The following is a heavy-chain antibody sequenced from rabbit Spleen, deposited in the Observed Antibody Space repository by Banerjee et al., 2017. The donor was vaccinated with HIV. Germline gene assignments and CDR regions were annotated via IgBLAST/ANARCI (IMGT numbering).Heavy chain of an antibody. CDR1: GVSFTNNNY. CDR2: IDTGRSGFT. J-gene: IGHJ2*01. V-gene: IGHV1S40*01. Sequence: QSLEESGGDLVKPGASLTLTCTASGVSFTNNNYMCWVRQAPGKGLEWIACIDTGRSGFTYFASWAKGRFTISKTSSTTVTLQMTSLTAADTATYFCARNYVNAFDPWGPGTLVTVS. D-gene: IGHD1-1*01. CDR3: ARNYVNAFDP.